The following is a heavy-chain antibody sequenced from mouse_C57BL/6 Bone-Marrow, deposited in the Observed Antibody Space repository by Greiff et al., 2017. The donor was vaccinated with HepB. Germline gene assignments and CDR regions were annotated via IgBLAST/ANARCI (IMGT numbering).Heavy chain of an antibody. CDR1: GYTFTSYT. Sequence: QVQLQQSGAELARPGASVKMSCKASGYTFTSYTMPWVNQRPGQGLEWIGYINPSSGYTKYNQKFKDKATLTADKSSSTAYMQLSSLTSEDSAVYYCARRKLRNVWFAYWGQGTLVTVSA. V-gene: IGHV1-4*01. J-gene: IGHJ3*01. D-gene: IGHD3-2*02. CDR2: INPSSGYT. CDR3: ARRKLRNVWFAY.